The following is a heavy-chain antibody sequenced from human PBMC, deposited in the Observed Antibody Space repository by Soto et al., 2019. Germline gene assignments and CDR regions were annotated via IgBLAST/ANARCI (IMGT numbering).Heavy chain of an antibody. V-gene: IGHV3-30-3*01. CDR1: GFTFSSYA. Sequence: GGSLRLSCAASGFTFSSYAMHWVRQAPGKGLEWVAVISYDGTNKFYADSVKGRFTISRDNSKSTLYLQVDSLRPEDAAVYYCARDPKTSGGQHWAFNYFDSWGQGTLVTVSS. CDR2: ISYDGTNK. D-gene: IGHD7-27*01. J-gene: IGHJ4*02. CDR3: ARDPKTSGGQHWAFNYFDS.